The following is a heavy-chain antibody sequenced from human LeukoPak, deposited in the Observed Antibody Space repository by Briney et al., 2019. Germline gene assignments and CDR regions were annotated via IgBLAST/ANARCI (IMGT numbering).Heavy chain of an antibody. CDR2: INRSGYNP. CDR1: GFTFNIFV. CDR3: ARASGIYGSGRYFAY. D-gene: IGHD6-19*01. V-gene: IGHV3-23*01. J-gene: IGHJ4*02. Sequence: PGGSLSLSCAASGFTFNIFVMSWVPEAPGEGLEGVSTINRSGYNPYHAPSVKGRYTISSDNATNTLSLKVSTLRAQDSAFYSCARASGIYGSGRYFAYGGQGPRVTFSS.